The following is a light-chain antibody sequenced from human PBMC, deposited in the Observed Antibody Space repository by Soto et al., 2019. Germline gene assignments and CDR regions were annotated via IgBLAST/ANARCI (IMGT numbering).Light chain of an antibody. CDR1: TSNIGSTY. Sequence: QSVLTQPPSASGTPGQTVTISCSGATSNIGSTYAFWYQQLPGTAPKLLIYRNNQRPSGVSDRFSGSRSGTSASLAITGLRVDDDADYYCASWDNNLNGPIFGGGTTLTVL. CDR2: RNN. V-gene: IGLV1-47*01. CDR3: ASWDNNLNGPI. J-gene: IGLJ2*01.